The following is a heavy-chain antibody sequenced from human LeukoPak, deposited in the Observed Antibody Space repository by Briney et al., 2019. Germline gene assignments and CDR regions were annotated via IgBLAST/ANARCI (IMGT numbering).Heavy chain of an antibody. CDR1: GFTFSTYA. CDR3: ARSGSSWYSGWFDP. Sequence: GGSLRLTCAASGFTFSTYAMHWVRQAPGKGLEWVAVISYDGSKRYYSDSVKGRFTISRDNSKNTLFLQMNSLRAEDTAVYSCARSGSSWYSGWFDPWGQGTLVTVSS. J-gene: IGHJ5*02. D-gene: IGHD6-13*01. V-gene: IGHV3-30*04. CDR2: ISYDGSKR.